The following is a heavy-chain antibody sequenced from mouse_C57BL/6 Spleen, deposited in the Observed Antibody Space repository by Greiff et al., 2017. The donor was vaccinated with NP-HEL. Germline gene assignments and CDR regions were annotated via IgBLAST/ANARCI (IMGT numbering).Heavy chain of an antibody. V-gene: IGHV2-2*01. CDR3: ASRGVVATGYFDV. CDR2: IWSGGST. D-gene: IGHD1-1*01. Sequence: VQVVESGPGLVQPSQSLSITCTVSGFSLTSYGVHWVRQSPGKGLEWLGVIWSGGSTDYNAAFISRLSISKDNSKSQVFFTMNSLQADDTAIYYCASRGVVATGYFDVWGTGTTVTVSS. CDR1: GFSLTSYG. J-gene: IGHJ1*03.